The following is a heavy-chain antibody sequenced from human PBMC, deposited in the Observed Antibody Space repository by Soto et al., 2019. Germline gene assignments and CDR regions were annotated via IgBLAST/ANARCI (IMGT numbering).Heavy chain of an antibody. CDR1: GYTFTGYY. V-gene: IGHV1-2*04. CDR2: INPNSGGT. J-gene: IGHJ4*02. CDR3: ARDVIGGGYEFGIGLDY. Sequence: ASVKVSCKASGYTFTGYYMHWVRQAPGQGLEWMGWINPNSGGTNYAQKFQGWVTMTRDTSISTAYMELSRLRSDDTAVYYCARDVIGGGYEFGIGLDYWGQGTLVTVSS. D-gene: IGHD5-12*01.